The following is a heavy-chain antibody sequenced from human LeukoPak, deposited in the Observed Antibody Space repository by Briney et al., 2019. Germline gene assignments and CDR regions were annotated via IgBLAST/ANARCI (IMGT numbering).Heavy chain of an antibody. V-gene: IGHV3-23*01. CDR2: ISGSGGST. Sequence: GGSLRLSCAASGFTFSSYAMSWARQAPGKGLEWVSAISGSGGSTYYADSVKGRFTISRDNSKNTLYLQMNSLRAEDTAVYYCAKGVVDIVATIFDYWGQGTLVTVSS. CDR3: AKGVVDIVATIFDY. CDR1: GFTFSSYA. J-gene: IGHJ4*02. D-gene: IGHD5-12*01.